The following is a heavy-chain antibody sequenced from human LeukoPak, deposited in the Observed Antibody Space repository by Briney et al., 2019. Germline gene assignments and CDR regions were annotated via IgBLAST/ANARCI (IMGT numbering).Heavy chain of an antibody. CDR1: GGSISSYY. CDR2: IYYSGST. CDR3: ARNAGAYSYEF. D-gene: IGHD5-18*01. J-gene: IGHJ4*02. V-gene: IGHV4-59*01. Sequence: SETLSLTCTVSGGSISSYYWSWIRQPPGKGLEWIGYIYYSGSTNYNTSLKSRVTISVDTSKNQFSLKVTSVTAADTAVYFCARNAGAYSYEFWGQGVLVSVSS.